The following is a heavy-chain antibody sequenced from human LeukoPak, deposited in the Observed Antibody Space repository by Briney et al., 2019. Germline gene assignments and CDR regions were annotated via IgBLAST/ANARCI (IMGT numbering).Heavy chain of an antibody. J-gene: IGHJ3*02. CDR1: GYTFTGYY. CDR3: ARERGRGRFDAFDI. D-gene: IGHD1-26*01. Sequence: ASVKVSCKASGYTFTGYYMHWVRQAPGQGLEWMGRINPNSGGTNYAQKFQGRVTMTRDTSISTAYMELSRLRSDDTAVYYCARERGRGRFDAFDIWGQGTTVTVSS. CDR2: INPNSGGT. V-gene: IGHV1-2*06.